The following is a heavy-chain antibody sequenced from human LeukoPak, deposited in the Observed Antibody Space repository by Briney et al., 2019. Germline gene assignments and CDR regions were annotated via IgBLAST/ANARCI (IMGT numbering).Heavy chain of an antibody. V-gene: IGHV1-2*02. J-gene: IGHJ4*02. CDR1: GYTFTGYY. D-gene: IGHD3-3*01. CDR3: ARENVLRFLVWLFNY. CDR2: INPNSGGT. Sequence: GASVKVSCKASGYTFTGYYMHWVRQAPGQGLEWMGWINPNSGGTNYAQKFQVRVTMTRDTSISTAHMELSRLRSDDTAVYYCARENVLRFLVWLFNYWGQGTLVTVSS.